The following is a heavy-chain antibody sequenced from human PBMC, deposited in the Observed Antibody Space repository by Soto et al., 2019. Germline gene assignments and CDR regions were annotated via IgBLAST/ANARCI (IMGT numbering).Heavy chain of an antibody. CDR1: GYSFSSYG. CDR3: ARAGAYSSSWYAMDV. V-gene: IGHV1-18*01. D-gene: IGHD6-13*01. CDR2: ISGYNGDT. Sequence: QVQLVQSGAEVKQPGASLKVSCKATGYSFSSYGFIWVRQAPGQGLKWMGWISGYNGDTNYARSLQGRATMTTDTSTTTVYMELRSLRPDDTAVYYCARAGAYSSSWYAMDVWGQGTTVTVSS. J-gene: IGHJ6*02.